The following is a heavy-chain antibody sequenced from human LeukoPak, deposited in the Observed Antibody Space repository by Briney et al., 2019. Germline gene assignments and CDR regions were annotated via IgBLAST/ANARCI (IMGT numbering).Heavy chain of an antibody. CDR3: ARDGITIFGVVTETYYYYGMDV. V-gene: IGHV3-33*08. Sequence: GGSLRLSCAASGFTFSNAWMSWVRQAPGKGLEWVAVIWYNGSNKYYADSVKGRFTISRDNSKNTLYLQMNSLRAEDTAVYYCARDGITIFGVVTETYYYYGMDVWGQGTTVTVSS. CDR1: GFTFSNAW. J-gene: IGHJ6*02. CDR2: IWYNGSNK. D-gene: IGHD3-3*01.